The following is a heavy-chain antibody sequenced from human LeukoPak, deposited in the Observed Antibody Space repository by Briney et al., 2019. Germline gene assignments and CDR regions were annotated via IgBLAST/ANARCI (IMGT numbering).Heavy chain of an antibody. D-gene: IGHD3-22*01. CDR1: GGSISSSSHY. Sequence: SETLSLTCTVSGGSISSSSHYWGWIRQPPGKGLEWIGSIYHSGSTYYSPSLKSRVTISVDTSKNQFTLKLGSVTAADTAVYYCARLDYYDSRKPIDAFDIWGQGTMVTVSS. V-gene: IGHV4-39*01. J-gene: IGHJ3*02. CDR2: IYHSGST. CDR3: ARLDYYDSRKPIDAFDI.